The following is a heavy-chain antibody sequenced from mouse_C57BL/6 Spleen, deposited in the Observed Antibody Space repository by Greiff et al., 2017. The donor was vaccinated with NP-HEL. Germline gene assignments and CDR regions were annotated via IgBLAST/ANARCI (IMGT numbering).Heavy chain of an antibody. CDR2: IHPNSGST. CDR1: GYTFTSYW. Sequence: QVQLQQPGAELVKPGASVKLSCKASGYTFTSYWMHWVKQRPGQGLEWIGMIHPNSGSTNYNEKFKSKATLTVDKSSSTAYMQRSSLTSEDSAVYCCASMSTVRGCFDYWGQGTTLTVSS. D-gene: IGHD1-1*01. J-gene: IGHJ2*01. V-gene: IGHV1-64*01. CDR3: ASMSTVRGCFDY.